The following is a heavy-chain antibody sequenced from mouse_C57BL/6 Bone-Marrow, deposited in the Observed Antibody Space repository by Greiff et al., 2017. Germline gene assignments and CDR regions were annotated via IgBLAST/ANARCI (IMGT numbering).Heavy chain of an antibody. CDR1: GYTFTDYY. V-gene: IGHV1-26*01. Sequence: EVQLQQSGPELVKPGASVKISCKASGYTFTDYYMNWVKQSHGKSLEWIGDINPNNGGTSYNQKFKGKATLTVDKSSSTAYMELRSLTSEDSAVYYCARDPYGPLAYWGQGTLVTVSA. CDR2: INPNNGGT. CDR3: ARDPYGPLAY. D-gene: IGHD1-1*02. J-gene: IGHJ3*01.